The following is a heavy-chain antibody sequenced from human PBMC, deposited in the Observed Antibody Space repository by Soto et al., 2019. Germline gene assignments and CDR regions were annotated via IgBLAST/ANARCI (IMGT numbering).Heavy chain of an antibody. J-gene: IGHJ4*02. CDR1: GFSLSTSGVG. V-gene: IGHV2-5*02. D-gene: IGHD2-15*01. CDR2: IYWDDDK. Sequence: QITLKESGPTLVKPTQTLTLTCTFPGFSLSTSGVGLGWICQPPGKALAWLALIYWDDDKRYSPSLKSRLTNTKDTPKNQVVLTMTNMDPVDTATYYGAHRRRCSGGSCPPPFFDYWGQGTLVTVSS. CDR3: AHRRRCSGGSCPPPFFDY.